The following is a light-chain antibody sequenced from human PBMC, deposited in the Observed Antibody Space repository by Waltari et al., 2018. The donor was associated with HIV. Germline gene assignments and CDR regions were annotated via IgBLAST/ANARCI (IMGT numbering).Light chain of an antibody. V-gene: IGLV1-51*02. Sequence: QSTLTQPPSVSAASGQKITISCYGTDPNIGKNYVSWYRHIPGTSPQLLLYANTKRPSFLSTRFSGSKSATSATLGITGLQTGDEGDYFCATWDSSLGLELFGGGTKLTVL. CDR3: ATWDSSLGLEL. CDR1: DPNIGKNY. CDR2: ANT. J-gene: IGLJ2*01.